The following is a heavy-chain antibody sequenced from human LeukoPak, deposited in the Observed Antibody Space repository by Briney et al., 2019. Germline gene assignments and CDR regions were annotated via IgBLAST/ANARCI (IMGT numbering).Heavy chain of an antibody. CDR2: IYYSGST. CDR1: GGSISSYY. D-gene: IGHD3-10*01. Sequence: PSETLSLTCTVSGGSISSYYWSWIRPPPGKRLEWIGYIYYSGSTNYNPSLKSRVTISVDTSKNQFSLKLSSVTAADTAVYYCARDLDRYGSGSYWGQGTLVTVSS. CDR3: ARDLDRYGSGSY. V-gene: IGHV4-59*01. J-gene: IGHJ4*02.